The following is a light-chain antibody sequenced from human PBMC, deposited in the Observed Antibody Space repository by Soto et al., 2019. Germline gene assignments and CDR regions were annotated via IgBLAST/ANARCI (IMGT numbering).Light chain of an antibody. Sequence: DIQMTQSPSTLSASVGDGVTITCRASQNISVWLAWYQQRPGKAPKFLIYDASSLETGVPSRFSGSGSGTEFTLTILSRQPDDFATYYCQQYDSSSPTFGQGTKLEIK. J-gene: IGKJ2*01. CDR3: QQYDSSSPT. CDR2: DAS. V-gene: IGKV1-5*01. CDR1: QNISVW.